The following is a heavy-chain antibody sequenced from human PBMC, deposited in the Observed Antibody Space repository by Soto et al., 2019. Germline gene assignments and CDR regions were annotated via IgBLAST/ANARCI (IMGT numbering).Heavy chain of an antibody. CDR3: AREGFSGYEALDY. D-gene: IGHD5-12*01. CDR2: IAYTGIT. Sequence: QVHLQESGPGLLKPSETLSLTCSVSGGPIRSYYLSWVRQAPGKGLEWIAYIAYTGITGYNPSLRRRVTISGDTSQNVFSLMMTSVTAADTAVYYCAREGFSGYEALDYWGQGTLVTVSS. J-gene: IGHJ4*02. CDR1: GGPIRSYY. V-gene: IGHV4-59*01.